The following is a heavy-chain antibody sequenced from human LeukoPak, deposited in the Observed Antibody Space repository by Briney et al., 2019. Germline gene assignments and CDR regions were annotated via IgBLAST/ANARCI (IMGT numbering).Heavy chain of an antibody. J-gene: IGHJ6*03. CDR3: ARDNDFWSGTYYMDV. CDR2: INHSGST. Sequence: SETLSLTCAVYGGSFSGYYWSWIRQPPGKGLEWIGEINHSGSTNYNPSLKSRVTISVDTTKNQFSLKLSSVTAADTAVYYCARDNDFWSGTYYMDVWGKGTTVTVAS. D-gene: IGHD3-3*01. V-gene: IGHV4-34*01. CDR1: GGSFSGYY.